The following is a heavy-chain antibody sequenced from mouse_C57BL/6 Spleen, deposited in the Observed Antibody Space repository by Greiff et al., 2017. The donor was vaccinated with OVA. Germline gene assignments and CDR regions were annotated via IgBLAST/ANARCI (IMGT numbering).Heavy chain of an antibody. CDR3: ARSDYSNPGWYFDV. D-gene: IGHD2-5*01. CDR2: ISYSGST. Sequence: VQLKESGPGLAKPSQTLSLTCSVTGYSITSDYWNWIRKFPGNKLEYMGYISYSGSTYYNPSLKSRISITRDTSKTQYYLQLNSVTTEDTATYYCARSDYSNPGWYFDVWGTGTTVTVSS. J-gene: IGHJ1*03. CDR1: GYSITSDY. V-gene: IGHV3-8*01.